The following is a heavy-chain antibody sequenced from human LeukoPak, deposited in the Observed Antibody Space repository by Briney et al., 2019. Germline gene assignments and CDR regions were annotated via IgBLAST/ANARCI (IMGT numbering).Heavy chain of an antibody. J-gene: IGHJ6*03. D-gene: IGHD2-15*01. Sequence: PSETLSLTCIVSGDSLSDYCWSWIRQPPGKGLEWIGYVGCSGSTNYNPPLKSRVTLSLDTSKNQVSLRLTSVTAADTAVYYCARLPRWLLLNDYHYYMDVWGKGTTVTVSS. CDR3: ARLPRWLLLNDYHYYMDV. CDR2: VGCSGST. CDR1: GDSLSDYC. V-gene: IGHV4-59*01.